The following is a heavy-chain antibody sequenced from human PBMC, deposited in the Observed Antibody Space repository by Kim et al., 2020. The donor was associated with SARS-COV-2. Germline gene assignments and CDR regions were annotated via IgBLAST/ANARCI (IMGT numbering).Heavy chain of an antibody. V-gene: IGHV3-21*01. J-gene: IGHJ3*02. D-gene: IGHD3-10*01. Sequence: GGSLRLSCAASGFTFSSYSTNWVRQAPGKGLEWVSSISSSSSYIYYADSVKGRFTISRDNAKNSLYLQMNSLRAEDTAVYYCARDPSRSRYGSGSYLFDIWGQGTMVTVSS. CDR2: ISSSSSYI. CDR1: GFTFSSYS. CDR3: ARDPSRSRYGSGSYLFDI.